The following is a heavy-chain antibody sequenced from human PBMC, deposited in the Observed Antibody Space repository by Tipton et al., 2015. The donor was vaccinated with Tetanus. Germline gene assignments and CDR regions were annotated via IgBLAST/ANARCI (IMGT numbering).Heavy chain of an antibody. CDR1: GGSISSGGYY. CDR2: IYYSGST. CDR3: ARGGANDSGGMPFEY. V-gene: IGHV4-31*03. Sequence: TLSLTCTVSGGSISSGGYYWSWIRQHPGKGLEWIGYIYYSGSTYYNPSLKSRVTISVDTSKNQFSLKLSSVTAADTAVYYCARGGANDSGGMPFEYWGQGTLVTVSS. D-gene: IGHD2-15*01. J-gene: IGHJ4*02.